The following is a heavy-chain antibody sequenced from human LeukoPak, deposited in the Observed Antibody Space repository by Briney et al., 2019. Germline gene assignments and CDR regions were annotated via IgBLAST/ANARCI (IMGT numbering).Heavy chain of an antibody. CDR3: ARDIARVPNTATGAFDI. Sequence: ASVKVSCKASGYTFTSYYMHWVRQAPGQGLEWMGIINPSGGSTSYAQKFQGRVTMTRDTSTSTVYMELSSLRSEDTAVYYCARDIARVPNTATGAFDIWGQGTMVTVSS. CDR2: INPSGGST. CDR1: GYTFTSYY. V-gene: IGHV1-46*01. J-gene: IGHJ3*02. D-gene: IGHD5-18*01.